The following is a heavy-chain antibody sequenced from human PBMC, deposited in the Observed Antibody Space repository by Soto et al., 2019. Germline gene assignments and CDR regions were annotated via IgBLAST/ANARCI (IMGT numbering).Heavy chain of an antibody. V-gene: IGHV3-23*01. J-gene: IGHJ4*02. CDR1: GFPFSSYA. CDR3: AKDFVWDYDSSGYSSLHPLFFY. D-gene: IGHD3-22*01. Sequence: GGSLRLSCAVSGFPFSSYAMRWVRQAPGRGLEWVSAIRGRGSSTYYADSVKGRLTISRAHSKNSLYVQEHSLRAQRTAVNFCAKDFVWDYDSSGYSSLHPLFFYWCPGTLLDVSS. CDR2: IRGRGSST.